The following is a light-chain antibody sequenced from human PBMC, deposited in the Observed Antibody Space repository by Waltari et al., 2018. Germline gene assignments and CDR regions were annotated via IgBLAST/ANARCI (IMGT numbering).Light chain of an antibody. V-gene: IGKV2-28*01. CDR1: RSLLHSNGYNY. Sequence: DIVMTQSPLSLPVTPGEPASISCRSSRSLLHSNGYNYLDWYLQKPGQSPQLLIYLGSNRASGVPDRFSGSGSGTDFTLKISRVEAEDVGVYYCMQALQTPYWTFGQGTKVEIK. CDR2: LGS. J-gene: IGKJ1*01. CDR3: MQALQTPYWT.